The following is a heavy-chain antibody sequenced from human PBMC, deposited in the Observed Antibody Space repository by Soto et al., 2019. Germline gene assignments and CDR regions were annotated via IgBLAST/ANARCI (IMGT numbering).Heavy chain of an antibody. J-gene: IGHJ5*02. D-gene: IGHD2-8*01. V-gene: IGHV5-51*01. CDR1: GYSFSTYW. CDR2: IYPDDSDT. Sequence: GESLKISCKASGYSFSTYWIGWVRQMPGKGLEWMGIIYPDDSDTRYSPSFQGQVTISVDKSISTAYLQWSSLKASDTAMYYCARRQCVEGVCYFSDPWGQGTLVTVS. CDR3: ARRQCVEGVCYFSDP.